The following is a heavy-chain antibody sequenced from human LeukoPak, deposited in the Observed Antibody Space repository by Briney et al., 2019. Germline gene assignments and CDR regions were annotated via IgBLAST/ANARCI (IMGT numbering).Heavy chain of an antibody. CDR2: IHHSGSS. V-gene: IGHV4-59*08. J-gene: IGHJ4*02. CDR1: GGSISSYY. CDR3: ARRYSYGYDY. D-gene: IGHD5-18*01. Sequence: PSETLSLTCTVSGGSISSYYWSWIRQPPGKGLEWIGDIHHSGSSNCNPSLKSRATISGDTSKNQFSLKLRSVTAADTAVYYCARRYSYGYDYWGQGTLVTVSS.